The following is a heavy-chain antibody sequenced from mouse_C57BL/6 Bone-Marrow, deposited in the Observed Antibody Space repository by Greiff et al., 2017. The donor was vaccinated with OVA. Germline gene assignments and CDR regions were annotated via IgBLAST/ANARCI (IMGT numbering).Heavy chain of an antibody. D-gene: IGHD2-3*01. Sequence: VQLQQPGAELVMPGASVKLSCKASGYTFTSYWMHWVKQRPGQGLEWIGEIDPSYSYTNYNQKFKGKSTLTVDKSSSTAYMQLSSLTSEDSAVYYCARDGYYPFDYWGQGTTLTVSS. CDR2: IDPSYSYT. V-gene: IGHV1-69*01. J-gene: IGHJ2*01. CDR1: GYTFTSYW. CDR3: ARDGYYPFDY.